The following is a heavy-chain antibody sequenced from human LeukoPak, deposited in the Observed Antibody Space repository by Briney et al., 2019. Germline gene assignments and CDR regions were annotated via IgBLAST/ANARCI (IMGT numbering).Heavy chain of an antibody. D-gene: IGHD6-19*01. Sequence: GGSLRLSCAASGFSFSSYEMNWVRQAPGKGLEWVSYISSNSKDIFYADPMKGRFTISRDNAKNSLFLQMNSLRVEDTAVYYCESRSLAVAGTDFHDYWGQGTLVTVSS. CDR2: ISSNSKDI. CDR1: GFSFSSYE. V-gene: IGHV3-48*03. CDR3: ESRSLAVAGTDFHDY. J-gene: IGHJ4*02.